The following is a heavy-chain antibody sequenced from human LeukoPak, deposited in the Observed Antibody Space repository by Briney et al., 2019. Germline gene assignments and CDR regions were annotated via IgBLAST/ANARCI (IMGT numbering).Heavy chain of an antibody. J-gene: IGHJ3*02. CDR3: ARQYYDFWSGYPRDAFDI. CDR2: IYPGDSDT. V-gene: IGHV5-51*01. Sequence: GESLKISCKGSGYSFTSYWIGWVRQMPVKGLEWMGIIYPGDSDTRYSPSFQGQVTISADKSISTAYLQWSSLKASNTAMYYCARQYYDFWSGYPRDAFDIWGQGTMVTVSS. D-gene: IGHD3-3*01. CDR1: GYSFTSYW.